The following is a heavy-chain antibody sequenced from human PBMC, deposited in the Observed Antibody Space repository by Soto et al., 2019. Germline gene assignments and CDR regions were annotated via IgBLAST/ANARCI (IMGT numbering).Heavy chain of an antibody. J-gene: IGHJ4*02. V-gene: IGHV4-39*01. Sequence: PSETLSLTCTVSGGSISSSSYYWGWIRQPPEKGLEWIGSIYYSGSTYYNPSLKSRVTISVDTSKNKFSLKLNSVTAADTAVYYFAGLKSGYSYGTVAGPRGLFDYWGQGTLVTVSS. CDR3: AGLKSGYSYGTVAGPRGLFDY. D-gene: IGHD5-18*01. CDR2: IYYSGST. CDR1: GGSISSSSYY.